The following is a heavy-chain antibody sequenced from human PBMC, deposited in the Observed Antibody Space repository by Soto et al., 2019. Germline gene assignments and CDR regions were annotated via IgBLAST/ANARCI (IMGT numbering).Heavy chain of an antibody. V-gene: IGHV4-34*01. CDR1: GGSFSGYY. J-gene: IGHJ6*02. Sequence: SETLSLTWAVYGGSFSGYYWSWIRQPPGKGLEWIGEINHSGSTNYNPSLKSRVTISVDTSKNQFSLKLSSVTAADTAVYYGARVGAKFVYYYYAMDVWGQGTTVT. D-gene: IGHD1-26*01. CDR3: ARVGAKFVYYYYAMDV. CDR2: INHSGST.